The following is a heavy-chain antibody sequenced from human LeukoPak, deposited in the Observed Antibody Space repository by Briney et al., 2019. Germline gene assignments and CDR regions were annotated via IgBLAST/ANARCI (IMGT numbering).Heavy chain of an antibody. CDR2: IYYSGST. V-gene: IGHV4-59*12. CDR1: GGSFSGYY. J-gene: IGHJ4*02. Sequence: SETLSLTCAVYGGSFSGYYWSWIRQPPGKGLEWIGYIYYSGSTNYNPSLKSRVTMSVDTSKNQFSLKLSSVTAADTAVYYCARDRERYSYGREYYFDYWGQGTLVTVSS. D-gene: IGHD5-18*01. CDR3: ARDRERYSYGREYYFDY.